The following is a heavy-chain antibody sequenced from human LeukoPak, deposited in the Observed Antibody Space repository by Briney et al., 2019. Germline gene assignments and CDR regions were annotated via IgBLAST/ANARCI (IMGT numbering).Heavy chain of an antibody. V-gene: IGHV3-48*04. CDR3: AREEAGTFSAFDI. Sequence: GGSLRLSCAASGFTFSSYGMSWVRQAPGKGLEWVSYISSSGSTIYYADSVKGRFTISRDNAKNSLYLQMNSLRAEDTAVYYCAREEAGTFSAFDIWGQGTMVTVSS. J-gene: IGHJ3*02. D-gene: IGHD6-19*01. CDR1: GFTFSSYG. CDR2: ISSSGSTI.